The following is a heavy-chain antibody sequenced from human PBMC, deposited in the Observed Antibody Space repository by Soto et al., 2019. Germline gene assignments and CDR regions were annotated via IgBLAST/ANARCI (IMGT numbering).Heavy chain of an antibody. D-gene: IGHD2-2*01. V-gene: IGHV1-69*02. CDR1: GGTFSSYT. CDR3: ARAPEYCSSASCYYTYFDY. Sequence: QVQLVQSGAEVKKPGSSVKVSCKASGGTFSSYTISWVRQAPGQGLEWMGRIIPILGIANYAQKFQGRVTIIADKSTSTAYMELSSLRSEDKAVYYCARAPEYCSSASCYYTYFDYWGQGTLVTVSS. CDR2: IIPILGIA. J-gene: IGHJ4*02.